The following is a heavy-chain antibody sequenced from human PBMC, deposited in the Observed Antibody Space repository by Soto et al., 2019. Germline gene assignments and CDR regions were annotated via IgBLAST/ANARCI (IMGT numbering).Heavy chain of an antibody. J-gene: IGHJ4*02. CDR3: AVHSRYCSSTRCYAC. CDR1: GFTFSSYA. D-gene: IGHD2-2*01. V-gene: IGHV3-23*01. CDR2: ISTSGDST. Sequence: EVQLLESGAGLVQPGGSLRLSCAASGFTFSSYAMSWVRQAPGKGLEWVSGISTSGDSTYYADSVKGRFTISRDNSKDTLYLQMNSRRAGDPAVYYCAVHSRYCSSTRCYACWGPGTLVTVSS.